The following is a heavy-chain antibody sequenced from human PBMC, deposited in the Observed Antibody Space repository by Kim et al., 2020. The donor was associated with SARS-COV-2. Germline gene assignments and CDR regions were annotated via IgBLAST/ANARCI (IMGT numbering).Heavy chain of an antibody. J-gene: IGHJ6*02. CDR1: GFTFSNAW. D-gene: IGHD3-3*01. CDR2: IKSKTDGGTT. V-gene: IGHV3-15*01. CDR3: TTDNLAGFWSGYYFPPYYYGMDV. Sequence: GGSLRLSCAASGFTFSNAWMSWVRQAPGKGLEWVGRIKSKTDGGTTDYAAPVKGRFTISRDDSKNTLYLQMNSLKTEDTAVYYCTTDNLAGFWSGYYFPPYYYGMDVWGQGTTVTVSS.